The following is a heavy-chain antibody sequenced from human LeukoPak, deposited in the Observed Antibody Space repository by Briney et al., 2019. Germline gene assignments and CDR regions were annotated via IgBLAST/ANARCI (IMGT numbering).Heavy chain of an antibody. J-gene: IGHJ4*02. Sequence: GGSLRLSCAASGFTFSSYGMSWVRQAPGKGLEWVSAISGSGGSTYYADSVKGRFTISRDNSKNTLYLQMNSLRAEDTAVYYCAKDQLAAVWGEFDYWGQGTLVTVSS. CDR1: GFTFSSYG. D-gene: IGHD3-10*01. CDR2: ISGSGGST. CDR3: AKDQLAAVWGEFDY. V-gene: IGHV3-23*01.